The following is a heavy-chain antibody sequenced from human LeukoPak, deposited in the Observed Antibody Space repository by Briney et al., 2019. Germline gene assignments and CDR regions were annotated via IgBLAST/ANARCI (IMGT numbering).Heavy chain of an antibody. CDR1: GGTFSSYA. CDR3: ARGGLRVMVYRLYYMDV. D-gene: IGHD2-8*01. Sequence: ASVKVSCKASGGTFSSYAISWVRLAPGQGLEWMGGIIPIFGTANYAQKFQGRVTITADESTSTAYMELTRLRSDDTAVYYCARGGLRVMVYRLYYMDVWGKGTTVTVSS. CDR2: IIPIFGTA. V-gene: IGHV1-69*13. J-gene: IGHJ6*03.